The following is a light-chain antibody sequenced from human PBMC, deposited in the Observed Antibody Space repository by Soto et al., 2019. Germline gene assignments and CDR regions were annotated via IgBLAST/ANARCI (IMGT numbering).Light chain of an antibody. CDR3: QQPISFPIT. J-gene: IGKJ5*01. Sequence: DIQMTHSPSSLSAFVVDRFTITCLASQSISSWLAWYQQKPGKAPKLLISAASSLQSGVPSRFSGSGSGTDFTLTIRNLQPEDFATYYCQQPISFPITFGQGTRLEIK. V-gene: IGKV1-12*01. CDR1: QSISSW. CDR2: AAS.